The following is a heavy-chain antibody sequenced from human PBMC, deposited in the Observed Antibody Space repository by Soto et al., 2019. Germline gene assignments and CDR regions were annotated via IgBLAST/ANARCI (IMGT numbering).Heavy chain of an antibody. CDR2: INPSGGST. CDR3: ARDRAYYGSGSYYNIHDAFDI. J-gene: IGHJ3*02. V-gene: IGHV1-46*03. D-gene: IGHD3-10*01. CDR1: GYTFTSYY. Sequence: ASVKVSCKASGYTFTSYYMHWVRQAPGQGLEWMGIINPSGGSTTYAQEFQGRVTMTRDTSTSTVYMELSSLRSEDTAVYYCARDRAYYGSGSYYNIHDAFDIWGQGTMVTVSS.